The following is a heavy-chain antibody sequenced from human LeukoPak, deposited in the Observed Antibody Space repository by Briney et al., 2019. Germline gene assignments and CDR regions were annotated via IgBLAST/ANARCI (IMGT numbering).Heavy chain of an antibody. Sequence: PGGSLRLSCAASGFTFSSYSMKWVRQAPGKGREWVSSISSSSSNRYYADSVRGRFTISRDNAKNSLYLQMNSLRAEDTAVYYCARDRYPAAREFDYWGQGTLVTASS. CDR1: GFTFSSYS. J-gene: IGHJ4*02. CDR2: ISSSSSNR. V-gene: IGHV3-21*01. CDR3: ARDRYPAAREFDY. D-gene: IGHD2-2*01.